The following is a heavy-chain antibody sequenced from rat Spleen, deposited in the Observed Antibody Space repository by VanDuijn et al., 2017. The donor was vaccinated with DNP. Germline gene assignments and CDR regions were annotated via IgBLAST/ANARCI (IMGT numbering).Heavy chain of an antibody. CDR2: INYDGSST. J-gene: IGHJ3*01. CDR1: GFTFSDYN. V-gene: IGHV5-7*01. Sequence: EVQLVESGGGLVQPGRSLKLSCAASGFTFSDYNMVWVRQAPTKGLEWVATINYDGSSTYYRDSVKGRFTISRDNAKSTLYLQMDSLRSEDTATYYCVRHEDSSSHIYGFAYWGQGTLVTVSS. CDR3: VRHEDSSSHIYGFAY. D-gene: IGHD1-2*01.